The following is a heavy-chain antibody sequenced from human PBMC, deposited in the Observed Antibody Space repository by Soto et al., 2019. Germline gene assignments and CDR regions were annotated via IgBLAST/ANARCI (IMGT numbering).Heavy chain of an antibody. V-gene: IGHV1-2*02. CDR3: AVAGLPFEY. Sequence: QVQLVQSGAEVKKPGASVKVSCKTSGYTFTGYYIHWVRQAPGQGLEWMALINPNSGDTNYGHKFHGRVTLTRDTSINTVYMEVTSLRFDDTAVYYCAVAGLPFEYWGQGTLVTVFS. D-gene: IGHD6-19*01. CDR2: INPNSGDT. J-gene: IGHJ4*02. CDR1: GYTFTGYY.